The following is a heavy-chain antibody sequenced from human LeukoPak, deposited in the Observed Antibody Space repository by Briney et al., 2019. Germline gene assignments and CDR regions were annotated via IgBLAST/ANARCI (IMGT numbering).Heavy chain of an antibody. V-gene: IGHV3-7*05. Sequence: GGSLRLSCAASGFTFSSYWMSWVRQAPGKGLEWVANIKQGGSEKYYVDSVKGRFTISRDNAKNSLYLQMNSLRVDDTAVYYCARDGLPFDYWGQGTLVTVSS. CDR2: IKQGGSEK. CDR1: GFTFSSYW. J-gene: IGHJ4*02. CDR3: ARDGLPFDY.